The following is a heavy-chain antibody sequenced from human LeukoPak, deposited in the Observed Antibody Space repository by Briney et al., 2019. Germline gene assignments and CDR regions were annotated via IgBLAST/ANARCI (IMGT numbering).Heavy chain of an antibody. CDR1: GFTLSNYW. CDR3: TRERNNGWDS. J-gene: IGHJ4*02. CDR2: VNSDRRSV. V-gene: IGHV3-74*01. D-gene: IGHD6-19*01. Sequence: GGSLRLSCAASGFTLSNYWMHWARQAPGEGLVWVSRVNSDRRSVAYADSVQGRFTISTDNTKNTVYLQMDSLRAEDTAVYYCTRERNNGWDSWGQGTLVSVSS.